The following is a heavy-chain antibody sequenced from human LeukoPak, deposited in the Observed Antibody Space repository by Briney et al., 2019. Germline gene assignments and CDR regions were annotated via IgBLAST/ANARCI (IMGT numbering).Heavy chain of an antibody. Sequence: GGSLRLSCAASGFTFSSYEMNWVRQAPGKGLEWVSYISSSGSTIYYADSVKGRFTISRDNAKNSLYLQMNSLRAEDTAVYYCAKAHREWELPTYYFDYWGQGTLVTVSS. CDR3: AKAHREWELPTYYFDY. J-gene: IGHJ4*02. V-gene: IGHV3-48*03. D-gene: IGHD1-26*01. CDR2: ISSSGSTI. CDR1: GFTFSSYE.